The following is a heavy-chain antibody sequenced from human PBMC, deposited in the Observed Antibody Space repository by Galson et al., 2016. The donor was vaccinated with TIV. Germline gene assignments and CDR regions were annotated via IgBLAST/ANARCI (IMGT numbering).Heavy chain of an antibody. CDR3: ARHSASAFPSHFEV. D-gene: IGHD6-25*01. V-gene: IGHV5-51*01. J-gene: IGHJ4*02. Sequence: QSGAEVKKAGESLKISCKGSGYNFASYWIGWVRQMPGKGLEWMGVTYPGNSETRYSPSFHGQVTISADKSIGTAFLQWGSLKASDTAVYYCARHSASAFPSHFEVWGQGTLVTVSS. CDR1: GYNFASYW. CDR2: TYPGNSET.